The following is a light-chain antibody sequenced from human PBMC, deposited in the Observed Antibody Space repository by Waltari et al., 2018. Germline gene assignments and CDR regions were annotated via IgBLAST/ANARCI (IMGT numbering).Light chain of an antibody. CDR2: QDT. Sequence: SHELTQPPSVSVSPGQPASIPCPGDQLGHNYASWYQQKPGQSPVLVIYQDTKRPSGIPERFSGSNSGNTATLTISGTQGMDEADYYCLAWDSSTAWVFGGGTKLTVL. CDR1: QLGHNY. CDR3: LAWDSSTAWV. V-gene: IGLV3-1*01. J-gene: IGLJ3*02.